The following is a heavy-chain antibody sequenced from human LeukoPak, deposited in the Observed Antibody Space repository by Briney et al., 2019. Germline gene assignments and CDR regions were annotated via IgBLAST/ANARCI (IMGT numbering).Heavy chain of an antibody. J-gene: IGHJ5*02. V-gene: IGHV3-11*01. D-gene: IGHD3-10*01. CDR2: ISRSGITI. Sequence: KPGESLRLSCAASGFTFSDYYMNWIRQAPGKGLEWVSYISRSGITISYADSVKGRFTISRDNAKNSLYLQMNSLRAEDTAVYFCARDASPAAYNGNWFDPWGQGTLVTVSS. CDR1: GFTFSDYY. CDR3: ARDASPAAYNGNWFDP.